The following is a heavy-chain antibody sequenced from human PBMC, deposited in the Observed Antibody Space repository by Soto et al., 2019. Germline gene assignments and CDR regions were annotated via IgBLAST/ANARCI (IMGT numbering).Heavy chain of an antibody. V-gene: IGHV4-59*01. CDR2: IYYSGST. CDR1: GGSISSYY. CDR3: ARAPAPVYSSRWYYFDS. J-gene: IGHJ4*02. D-gene: IGHD6-13*01. Sequence: PSETLALTCTVSGGSISSYYWRWIRRPAGKGLEWIGYIYYSGSTNYNPPLKSRVTISVDTSKNQFSLKLSSVTAADTAVYYCARAPAPVYSSRWYYFDSWGQGTLVTVSS.